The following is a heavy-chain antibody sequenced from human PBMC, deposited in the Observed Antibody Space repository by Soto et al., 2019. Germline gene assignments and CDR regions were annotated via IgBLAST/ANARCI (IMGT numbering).Heavy chain of an antibody. Sequence: SVKVSCKASGGTFSSYAISWVRQAPGQGLEWMGGIIPIFGKTNYAQKLQGRVTMTTDTSTSTAYMELRSLRSDDTAVYYCARDLIVVVPAARYGMDVWGQGTTVTVSS. CDR3: ARDLIVVVPAARYGMDV. CDR2: IIPIFGKT. CDR1: GGTFSSYA. J-gene: IGHJ6*02. D-gene: IGHD2-2*01. V-gene: IGHV1-69*05.